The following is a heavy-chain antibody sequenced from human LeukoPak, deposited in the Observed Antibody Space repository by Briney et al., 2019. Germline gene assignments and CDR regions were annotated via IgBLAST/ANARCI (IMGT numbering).Heavy chain of an antibody. CDR3: ARRVVPAAMHAFDI. CDR1: GGSISSYY. D-gene: IGHD2-2*01. Sequence: SETRSLTCTVSGGSISSYYWSWLRQPPGKGLEWIGYIYYSGSTNYNPSLKSRVTISVDTSKNQFSLKLSSVTAADTAVYYCARRVVPAAMHAFDIWGKGTTVTVSS. CDR2: IYYSGST. J-gene: IGHJ3*02. V-gene: IGHV4-59*01.